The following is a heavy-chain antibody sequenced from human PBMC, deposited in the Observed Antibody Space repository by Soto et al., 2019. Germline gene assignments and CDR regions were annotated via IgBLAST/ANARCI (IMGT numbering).Heavy chain of an antibody. CDR3: ASEGNLGRWLQPLDF. CDR1: GDSISAYS. CDR2: IHYNGNT. J-gene: IGHJ4*02. D-gene: IGHD5-12*01. V-gene: IGHV4-59*01. Sequence: QVQLQVSGPGLVKPSETLSLTCTVSGDSISAYSWSWVRQPPGKGLEWIGNIHYNGNTKYNPSLKSRVTMSLDTSKNQFSLRLISVTAADTAKYFCASEGNLGRWLQPLDFWGQGTLVTVSS.